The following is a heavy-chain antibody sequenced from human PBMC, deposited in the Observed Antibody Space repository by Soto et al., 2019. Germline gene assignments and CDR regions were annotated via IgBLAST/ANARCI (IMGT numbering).Heavy chain of an antibody. J-gene: IGHJ6*02. CDR1: GYTLTELS. Sequence: GASVKVSFKVSGYTLTELSMHWVRQAPGKGLEWMGGFDPEDGETIYAQKFQGRVTMTEDTSTDTAYMELSSLRSEDTAVYYCATINHYYYGMDVWGQGTTVTVSS. CDR3: ATINHYYYGMDV. V-gene: IGHV1-24*01. CDR2: FDPEDGET.